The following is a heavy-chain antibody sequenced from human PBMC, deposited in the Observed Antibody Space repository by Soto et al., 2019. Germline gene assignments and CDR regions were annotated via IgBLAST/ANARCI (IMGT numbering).Heavy chain of an antibody. Sequence: QVQLVESGGGVVQPGRSLRLSCAASGFTFSSYAMHWVRQAPGKGLEWVPVISYDGSNKYYADSVKGRFTISRDNSKNTLYLQMNSLRAEDTAVYCCARLRADYYDSSGPFAYWGQGTLVTVSS. V-gene: IGHV3-30-3*01. J-gene: IGHJ4*02. CDR1: GFTFSSYA. CDR2: ISYDGSNK. CDR3: ARLRADYYDSSGPFAY. D-gene: IGHD3-22*01.